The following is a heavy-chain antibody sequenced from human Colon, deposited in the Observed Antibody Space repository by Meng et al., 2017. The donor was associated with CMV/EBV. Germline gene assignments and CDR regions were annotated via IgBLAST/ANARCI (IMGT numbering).Heavy chain of an antibody. D-gene: IGHD3-9*01. CDR2: ISGTGITI. CDR1: GFIFESYE. V-gene: IGHV3-48*03. Sequence: GGSLKISCRASGFIFESYEMMWFRQAPGKGLECISYISGTGITIHYADSVKGRFTISRDNAEDSLYLQMNSLTVEDTAVYYCARRYLSSFHWGQGALVTVSS. CDR3: ARRYLSSFH. J-gene: IGHJ4*02.